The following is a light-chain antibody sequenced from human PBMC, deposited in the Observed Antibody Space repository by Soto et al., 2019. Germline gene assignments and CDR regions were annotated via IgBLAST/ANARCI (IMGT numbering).Light chain of an antibody. J-gene: IGKJ3*01. V-gene: IGKV3-11*01. Sequence: IVLTQSPDTLSLSPGERATLSCRASQSVRSSLAWYQQKPGQAPRLLIYDASKRATGIPARFSGSGSGTDFTLTISSLEPEDFAVYYCQQRSNWPPEVTFGPGTKVDIK. CDR2: DAS. CDR3: QQRSNWPPEVT. CDR1: QSVRSS.